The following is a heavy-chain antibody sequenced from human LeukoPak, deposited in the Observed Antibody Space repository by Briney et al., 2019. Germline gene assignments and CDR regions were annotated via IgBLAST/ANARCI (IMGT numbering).Heavy chain of an antibody. CDR2: IKHDGSEK. D-gene: IGHD6-13*01. CDR1: GFVFSSHW. CDR3: ARDTWGSSLDY. J-gene: IGHJ4*02. Sequence: GGSLRLSCAASGFVFSSHWMTWVRQAPGKGLEWVANIKHDGSEKYYVDSVKGRFSISRDNAKNSLFLQMNSLRAGDTAVYYCARDTWGSSLDYWGQGTLVTVSS. V-gene: IGHV3-7*05.